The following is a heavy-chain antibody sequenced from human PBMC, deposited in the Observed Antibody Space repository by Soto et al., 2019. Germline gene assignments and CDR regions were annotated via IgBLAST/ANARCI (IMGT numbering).Heavy chain of an antibody. D-gene: IGHD1-26*01. J-gene: IGHJ6*04. Sequence: QVRLQESGPGLVKPSETLSLSCLVSGDSVGNGPYYWSWIRQSPGEGLERIAYIYYSGSTNDNPSLESRVIIAIDMSKNQFFLELRSVTAADAAVYFCARVGSSCHSGGCYYYYGLGVWGKRTTVAISS. CDR2: IYYSGST. V-gene: IGHV4-61*01. CDR3: ARVGSSCHSGGCYYYYGLGV. CDR1: GDSVGNGPYY.